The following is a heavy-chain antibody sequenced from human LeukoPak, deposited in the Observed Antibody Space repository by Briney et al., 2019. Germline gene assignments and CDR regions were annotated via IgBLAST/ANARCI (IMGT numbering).Heavy chain of an antibody. Sequence: SETLSHTCTVSGGSISSGGYYWSWIRQHPGKGLEWIGYIYYSGSTYYNPSLKSRVTISVDTSKNQFSLKLSSVTAADTAVYYCAANKRFLELNYWGQGTLVTVSS. D-gene: IGHD3-3*01. CDR1: GGSISSGGYY. CDR2: IYYSGST. J-gene: IGHJ4*02. CDR3: AANKRFLELNY. V-gene: IGHV4-31*03.